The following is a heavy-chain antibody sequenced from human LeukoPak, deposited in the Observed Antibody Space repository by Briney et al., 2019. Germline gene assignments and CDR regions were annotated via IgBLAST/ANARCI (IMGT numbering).Heavy chain of an antibody. CDR3: ARGITYYYDSSRMNWPIADY. CDR1: GYTFTSYY. J-gene: IGHJ4*02. Sequence: ASVKVSCKASGYTFTSYYMHWVRQAPGQGLEWMRIINPSGGSTSYAQKFQGRVTMTRDMSTSTVYMELSSLRSEDTAVYYCARGITYYYDSSRMNWPIADYWGQGTLVTVSS. CDR2: INPSGGST. V-gene: IGHV1-46*01. D-gene: IGHD3-22*01.